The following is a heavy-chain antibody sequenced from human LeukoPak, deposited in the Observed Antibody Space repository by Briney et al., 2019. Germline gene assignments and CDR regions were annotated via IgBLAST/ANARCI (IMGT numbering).Heavy chain of an antibody. CDR3: ARGVEEGHSSGPCPD. Sequence: GASVKVSCKASGGTFSSYAISWVRQAPGQGLEWMGGIIPIFGTANYAQKFQGRVTITADESTSTAYMGLSSLRSEDTAVYYCARGVEEGHSSGPCPDWGQGTLVTVSS. J-gene: IGHJ4*02. D-gene: IGHD6-19*01. CDR2: IIPIFGTA. CDR1: GGTFSSYA. V-gene: IGHV1-69*01.